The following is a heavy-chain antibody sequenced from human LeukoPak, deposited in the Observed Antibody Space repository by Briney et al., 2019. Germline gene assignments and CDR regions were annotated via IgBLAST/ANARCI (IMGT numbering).Heavy chain of an antibody. D-gene: IGHD3-22*01. CDR2: FDPEDGET. Sequence: ASVKVSCKASGYTFTTYYMHWVRQAPGKGLEWMGGFDPEDGETIYAQKFQGRVTMTEDTSTDTAYMELSSLRSEDTAVYYCATSSHYYDSSGYSYYFDYWGQGTLVTVSS. CDR3: ATSSHYYDSSGYSYYFDY. J-gene: IGHJ4*02. CDR1: GYTFTTYY. V-gene: IGHV1-24*01.